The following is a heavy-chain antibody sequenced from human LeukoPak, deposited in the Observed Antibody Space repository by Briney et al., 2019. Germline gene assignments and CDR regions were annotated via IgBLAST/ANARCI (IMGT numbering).Heavy chain of an antibody. CDR2: INHSGST. Sequence: PSETLSLTCAVYGGSFSGYYWSWIRQPPGKGLEWIGEINHSGSTNYNPSLKSRVTISVDTSKSQFSLKLSSVTAADTAVYYCARVDTYIVVVVAATHNWFDPWGQGTLVTVSS. CDR3: ARVDTYIVVVVAATHNWFDP. CDR1: GGSFSGYY. J-gene: IGHJ5*02. V-gene: IGHV4-34*01. D-gene: IGHD2-15*01.